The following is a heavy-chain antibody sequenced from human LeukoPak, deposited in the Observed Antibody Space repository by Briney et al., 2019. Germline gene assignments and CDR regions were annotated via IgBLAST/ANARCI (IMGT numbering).Heavy chain of an antibody. V-gene: IGHV4-39*07. Sequence: SETLSLTCTVSGGSISSSSYYWGWIRQPPGKGLEWIGSIYYSGSTYYNPSLKGRVTISVDTSKNQFSLKLSSVTAADTAVYYCARGFIAAAGASFDYWGQGTLVTVSS. D-gene: IGHD6-13*01. CDR2: IYYSGST. J-gene: IGHJ4*02. CDR3: ARGFIAAAGASFDY. CDR1: GGSISSSSYY.